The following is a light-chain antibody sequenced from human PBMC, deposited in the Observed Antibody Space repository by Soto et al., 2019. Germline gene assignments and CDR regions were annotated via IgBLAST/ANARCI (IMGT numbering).Light chain of an antibody. V-gene: IGKV3-20*01. J-gene: IGKJ5*01. CDR2: GAA. CDR3: QHYGSSPGT. Sequence: EIVLTQSPGTLSLSPGERATLSCRATQSVNNNYLAWYQQKPGQAPRLLIHGAAIRATGIPDRFSGSGSGADITLTISRLEPEDFAVYYCQHYGSSPGTFGQGTRLEIK. CDR1: QSVNNNY.